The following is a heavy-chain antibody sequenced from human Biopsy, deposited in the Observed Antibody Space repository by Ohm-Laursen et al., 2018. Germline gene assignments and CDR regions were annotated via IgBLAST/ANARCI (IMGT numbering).Heavy chain of an antibody. J-gene: IGHJ4*02. CDR2: IYNSGNT. V-gene: IGHV4-31*03. CDR1: RASISNGGYF. CDR3: ARVGAGAPSIDYFDY. Sequence: SQTLSLTCTVSRASISNGGYFWSWVRQRPGKGLEWIGHIYNSGNTYYHPSLQSRVTISIDTSKTQFSLRLASVTAADTAVYYCARVGAGAPSIDYFDYWGQGALVTVSS. D-gene: IGHD1-26*01.